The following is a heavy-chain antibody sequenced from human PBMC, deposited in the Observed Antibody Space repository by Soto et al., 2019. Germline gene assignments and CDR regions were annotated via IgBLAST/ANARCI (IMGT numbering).Heavy chain of an antibody. Sequence: SETLSLTCTVSVGSITNSNWWSVVRLPPAKGLEWIGDIYHAGSTKYNPSLERRVTMSVDTSNNQFALTLTSVTAADTAVYFCARGPPIVGNTTPLDSWGQGTLVTVSS. CDR2: IYHAGST. CDR3: ARGPPIVGNTTPLDS. CDR1: VGSITNSNW. J-gene: IGHJ4*02. V-gene: IGHV4-4*02. D-gene: IGHD1-26*01.